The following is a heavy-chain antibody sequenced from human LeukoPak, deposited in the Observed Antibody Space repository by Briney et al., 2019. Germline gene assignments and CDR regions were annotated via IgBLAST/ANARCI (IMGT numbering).Heavy chain of an antibody. CDR2: ISGSAIST. CDR1: GFTFSSYW. V-gene: IGHV3-23*01. D-gene: IGHD6-13*01. J-gene: IGHJ4*02. Sequence: GGSLRLSCAASGFTFSSYWMSWVRQAPGKGLEWVSTISGSAISTYYADSVKGRFTIFRDNSNNSLYLQLNSLRAEDTAVYYCAKPYSSSRTAGSNLFDSWGQGTLVTVSS. CDR3: AKPYSSSRTAGSNLFDS.